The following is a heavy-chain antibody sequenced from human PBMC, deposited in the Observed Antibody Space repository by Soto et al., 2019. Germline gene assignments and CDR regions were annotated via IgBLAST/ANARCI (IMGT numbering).Heavy chain of an antibody. V-gene: IGHV4-59*01. CDR3: ARDPWGSCGTACYPLDV. J-gene: IGHJ6*02. CDR1: GGSISRYY. CDR2: MYNTGST. D-gene: IGHD2-21*02. Sequence: QVQLQESGPGLVKPSETLSLTCTVSGGSISRYYWSWIRQPPGKGLEWIGYMYNTGSTVYNPSFKSRVTKSVNXSXNXXHLKLNSVTAADPAVYYCARDPWGSCGTACYPLDVWGQGTTVTVSS.